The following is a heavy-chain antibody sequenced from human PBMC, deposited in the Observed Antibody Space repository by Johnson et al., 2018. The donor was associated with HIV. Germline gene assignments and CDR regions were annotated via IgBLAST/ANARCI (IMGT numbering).Heavy chain of an antibody. CDR3: ASSSPRDAFDI. J-gene: IGHJ3*02. CDR2: IYSGGST. CDR1: GFSFTNAW. V-gene: IGHV3-66*01. Sequence: VQLVESGGGSVKPGESLKISCEASGFSFTNAWMNWVRQGPGKGLEWVSVIYSGGSTYYADSVKGRFTISRDNSKNTLYLQMNSLRAEDTAVYYCASSSPRDAFDIWGQGTMVTVSS.